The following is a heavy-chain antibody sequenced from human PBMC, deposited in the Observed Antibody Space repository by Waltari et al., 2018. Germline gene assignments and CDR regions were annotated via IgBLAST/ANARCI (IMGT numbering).Heavy chain of an antibody. J-gene: IGHJ4*02. D-gene: IGHD3-10*01. CDR3: TPTYYYGSGSYGLS. CDR2: IRSKAYGGTT. Sequence: EVQLVESGGGLVQPGRSLRLSCTASGFTFGDYAMSWVRQAPGKGLEWVGFIRSKAYGGTTEYAASVKGRFTISRDDSKSIAYLQMNSLKTEDTAVYYCTPTYYYGSGSYGLSWGQGTLVTVSS. CDR1: GFTFGDYA. V-gene: IGHV3-49*04.